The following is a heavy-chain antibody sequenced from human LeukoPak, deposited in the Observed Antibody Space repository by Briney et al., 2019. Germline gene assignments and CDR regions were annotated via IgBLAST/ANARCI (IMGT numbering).Heavy chain of an antibody. D-gene: IGHD4-11*01. CDR2: VYHSGSS. CDR3: ARDSTDSYMDV. Sequence: PSETLSLTCTVSGGSTSSRSYSWAWIRQPPGKGLEWIGNVYHSGSSYYNPSLKSRVTISVDTSKNQFSLRVTSVSAADTAIYYCARDSTDSYMDVWGKGTTVTVSS. CDR1: GGSTSSRSYS. V-gene: IGHV4-39*07. J-gene: IGHJ6*03.